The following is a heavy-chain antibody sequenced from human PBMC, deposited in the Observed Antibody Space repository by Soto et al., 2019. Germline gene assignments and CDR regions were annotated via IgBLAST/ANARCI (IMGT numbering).Heavy chain of an antibody. V-gene: IGHV1-69*13. Sequence: GASVKVSCKASGGTFSSYAISWVRQAPGQGLEWMGGIIPIFGTANYAQKFQGRVTITADESTSTAYMELSSLRSEDTAVYYCAREDTAMPYYYYYGMDVWGQGTTVTVSS. J-gene: IGHJ6*02. D-gene: IGHD5-18*01. CDR3: AREDTAMPYYYYYGMDV. CDR1: GGTFSSYA. CDR2: IIPIFGTA.